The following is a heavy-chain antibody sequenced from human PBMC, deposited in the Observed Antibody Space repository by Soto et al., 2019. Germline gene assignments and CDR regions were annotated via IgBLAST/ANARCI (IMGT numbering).Heavy chain of an antibody. CDR1: GASISSTSSGDW. CDR3: AKMVGATLVDY. J-gene: IGHJ4*02. V-gene: IGHV4-4*02. CDR2: IHHSGST. Sequence: QVQLQESGPGLVKPSGTLSLTCTVSGASISSTSSGDWWSWVRQPPGKGLEWIGEIHHSGSTNYNPSLKSLVTMSVDKSKNQFSLRLPSVTAAETAVYYCAKMVGATLVDYWGQGTLVTVSS. D-gene: IGHD1-26*01.